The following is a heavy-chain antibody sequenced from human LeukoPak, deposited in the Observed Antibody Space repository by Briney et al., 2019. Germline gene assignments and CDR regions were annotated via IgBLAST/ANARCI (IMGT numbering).Heavy chain of an antibody. D-gene: IGHD6-19*01. Sequence: SETLSLTCTVSGGSISSYYWSWIRQPAGKGLEWIGRIYTSGSTNYNPSLKSRVTMSVDTSKNQFSLKLSSVTAADTAVYYCARGPDSSGWYAEYFQHWGQGTLVTVSS. V-gene: IGHV4-4*07. CDR1: GGSISSYY. CDR3: ARGPDSSGWYAEYFQH. CDR2: IYTSGST. J-gene: IGHJ1*01.